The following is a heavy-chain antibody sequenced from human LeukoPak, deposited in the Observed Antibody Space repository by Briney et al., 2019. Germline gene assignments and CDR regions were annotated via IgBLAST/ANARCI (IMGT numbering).Heavy chain of an antibody. D-gene: IGHD3-16*02. V-gene: IGHV4-38-2*02. Sequence: SETLSLTCTVSGYSISSAYYWGWIRQPPGKGLEWIGSIYHSGSTDYNPSLKSRVTISVDTSKNQFSLKLSSVTAADTAVYYCARGGDYIWGTYRPFDYWGQGTLVTVSS. CDR2: IYHSGST. CDR1: GYSISSAYY. J-gene: IGHJ4*02. CDR3: ARGGDYIWGTYRPFDY.